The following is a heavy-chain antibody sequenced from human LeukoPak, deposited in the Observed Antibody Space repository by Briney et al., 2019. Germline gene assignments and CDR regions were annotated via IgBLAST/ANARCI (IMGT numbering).Heavy chain of an antibody. CDR3: ARGRGWLDY. J-gene: IGHJ4*02. D-gene: IGHD6-19*01. V-gene: IGHV3-7*01. Sequence: GGSLRLPCGASGFTFSGYSMTWVRQAPGKGLEWVANIKNDGSDKYYVDSVKGRFTISRDNAKNSLYLQMNSLRVEDTAIYYCARGRGWLDYWGQGTLVTVSS. CDR2: IKNDGSDK. CDR1: GFTFSGYS.